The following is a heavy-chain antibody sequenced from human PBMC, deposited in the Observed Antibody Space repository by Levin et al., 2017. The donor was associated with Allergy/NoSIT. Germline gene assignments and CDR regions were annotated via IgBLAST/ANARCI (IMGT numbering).Heavy chain of an antibody. CDR2: IKQDGSEK. CDR1: GFTFSSFW. J-gene: IGHJ4*02. Sequence: PGGSLRLSCAASGFTFSSFWMSWVRQAPGKGLEWVANIKQDGSEKYYVDSVKGRFTISRDNAQNSLYLQMNSLRAEDTAVYYCASHGSGWPFDCWGQGTLVTVSS. V-gene: IGHV3-7*01. CDR3: ASHGSGWPFDC. D-gene: IGHD6-25*01.